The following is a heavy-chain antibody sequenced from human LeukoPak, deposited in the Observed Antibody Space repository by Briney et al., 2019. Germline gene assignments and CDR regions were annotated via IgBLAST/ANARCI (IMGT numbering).Heavy chain of an antibody. D-gene: IGHD3-16*01. CDR3: AGGGFGAADVGLDV. V-gene: IGHV4-39*07. Sequence: SEPLSLTCTVSGGSISSSSYYWGWIRQPPGKGLEWIGTIYYTGSTYYNPSLKSRVSMSVDTSKNQFSLKMTLVTAADTAVYYCAGGGFGAADVGLDVWGQGTTVSVSS. CDR2: IYYTGST. J-gene: IGHJ6*02. CDR1: GGSISSSSYY.